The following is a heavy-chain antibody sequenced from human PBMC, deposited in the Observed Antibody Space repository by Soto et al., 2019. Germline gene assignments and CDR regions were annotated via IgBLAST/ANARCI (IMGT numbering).Heavy chain of an antibody. D-gene: IGHD3-22*01. CDR2: ISSSSSTI. CDR3: ASSTLLGWLLLSSVAFDI. V-gene: IGHV3-48*01. Sequence: GGSLRLSCAASGFTFSSYAMSWVRQAPGKGLEWVSYISSSSSTIYYADSVKGRFTISRDNAKNSLYLQMNSLRAEDTAVYYCASSTLLGWLLLSSVAFDIWGQGTMVTVSS. J-gene: IGHJ3*02. CDR1: GFTFSSYA.